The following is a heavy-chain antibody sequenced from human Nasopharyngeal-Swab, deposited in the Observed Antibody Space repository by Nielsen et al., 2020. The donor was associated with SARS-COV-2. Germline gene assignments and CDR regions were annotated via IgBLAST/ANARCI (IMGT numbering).Heavy chain of an antibody. CDR2: ISYDGSNK. D-gene: IGHD3-22*01. Sequence: WIRQPPGKGLEWVAVISYDGSNKYYADSVKGRFTISRDNSKNTLYLQMNSLRAEDTAVYYCAKDPRPTYDSSGYGLDYWGQGTLATVSS. V-gene: IGHV3-30*18. J-gene: IGHJ4*02. CDR3: AKDPRPTYDSSGYGLDY.